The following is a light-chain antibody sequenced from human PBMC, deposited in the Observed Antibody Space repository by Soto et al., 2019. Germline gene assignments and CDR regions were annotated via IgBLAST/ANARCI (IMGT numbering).Light chain of an antibody. CDR3: SSYTSSSTLWV. CDR1: SSDVGGYNY. Sequence: QSALTQPASASGSPGQSITISCTGTSSDVGGYNYVSWYQQHPGKAPKLMIYDVSNRPSGVSNRFSGSKSGNTASLTISGLQAEDEAEYYCSSYTSSSTLWVFGGGTKVTVL. V-gene: IGLV2-14*01. J-gene: IGLJ3*02. CDR2: DVS.